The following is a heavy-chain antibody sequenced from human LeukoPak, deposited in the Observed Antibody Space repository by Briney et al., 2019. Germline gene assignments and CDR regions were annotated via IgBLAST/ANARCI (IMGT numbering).Heavy chain of an antibody. Sequence: GGSLRLSCAASGFTFSNYAIHWVRQAPGKGLEWVSYISGSSGYTKYADSVKGRFTISRDNAKNSLYLQVNSLRAEDTAVYYCARGTGTTAYFDYWGQGTPVTVSS. CDR2: ISGSSGYT. J-gene: IGHJ4*02. V-gene: IGHV3-21*05. CDR1: GFTFSNYA. D-gene: IGHD1-1*01. CDR3: ARGTGTTAYFDY.